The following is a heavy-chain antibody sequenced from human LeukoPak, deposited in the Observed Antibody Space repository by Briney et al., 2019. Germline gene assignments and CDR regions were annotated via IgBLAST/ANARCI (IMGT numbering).Heavy chain of an antibody. J-gene: IGHJ5*02. CDR2: IIPIFGTA. Sequence: GASVKVSCKASGGTFSSYVISWVRQATGQGLEWMGGIIPIFGTANYAQKFQGRVTITADKSTSTAYMELSSLRSEDTAVYYCARILGPDWFDPWGQGTLVTVSS. CDR3: ARILGPDWFDP. D-gene: IGHD7-27*01. CDR1: GGTFSSYV. V-gene: IGHV1-69*06.